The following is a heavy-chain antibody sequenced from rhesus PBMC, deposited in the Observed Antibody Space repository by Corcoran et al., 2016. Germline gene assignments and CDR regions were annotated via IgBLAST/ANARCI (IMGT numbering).Heavy chain of an antibody. CDR3: ATGGGYSNSLDV. Sequence: EVQLVQSGAEVKKHGASVKISCKASGYTCPAYYLHWVRQAPGKGLEWMGRVDPEDGEAIHAQKFQDRGTITADTSTDTAYMELSSLRSEDTAVYYCATGGGYSNSLDVWGRGVLVTVSS. D-gene: IGHD5-24*01. CDR2: VDPEDGEA. CDR1: GYTCPAYY. V-gene: IGHV1-111*02. J-gene: IGHJ5-2*02.